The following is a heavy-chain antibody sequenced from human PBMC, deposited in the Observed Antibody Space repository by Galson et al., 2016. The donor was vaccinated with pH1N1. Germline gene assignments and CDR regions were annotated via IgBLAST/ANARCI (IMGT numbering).Heavy chain of an antibody. CDR3: ARRQVGGTGTFDS. Sequence: ETLSLTCTVSGGSISSSSYYWGWIRQPPGKGLEWIGSIYYSGSTYYTASLKSRVTIYVDTSKNQFSLKLNSVTAADTAVYYCARRQVGGTGTFDSWGQGTTVTVSS. CDR2: IYYSGST. V-gene: IGHV4-39*01. J-gene: IGHJ4*03. CDR1: GGSISSSSYY. D-gene: IGHD1-26*01.